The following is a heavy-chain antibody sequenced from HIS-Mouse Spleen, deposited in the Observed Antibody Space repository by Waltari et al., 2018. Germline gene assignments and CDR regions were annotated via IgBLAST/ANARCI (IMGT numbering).Heavy chain of an antibody. Sequence: QLQLQESGSGLVKPSETLSLTCTVSGGSISSSSYYWGWIRQPPGKGLEWIGSIYYSGCLDSNPSLKSPVTISVDTSKSQFSLKLRSVTAADTAVYYCAREIPYSSSWYDWYFDLWGRGTLVTVSS. V-gene: IGHV4-39*07. J-gene: IGHJ2*01. CDR1: GGSISSSSYY. CDR2: IYYSGCL. CDR3: AREIPYSSSWYDWYFDL. D-gene: IGHD6-13*01.